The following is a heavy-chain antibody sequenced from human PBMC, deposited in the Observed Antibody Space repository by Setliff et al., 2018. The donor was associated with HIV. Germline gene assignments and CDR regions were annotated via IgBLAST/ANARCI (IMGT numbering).Heavy chain of an antibody. V-gene: IGHV4-59*08. CDR2: IFYTGST. Sequence: PSETLSLTCTVSGGSISSYYWTWLRQFPGKGLEWIGFIFYTGSTTCNPSLNSRVTISVDTSKNQFSLKVTSVTAADTAVYYCGRQVPVPGVAVTPIDYWGQGTLVTV. J-gene: IGHJ4*02. CDR1: GGSISSYY. CDR3: GRQVPVPGVAVTPIDY. D-gene: IGHD3-22*01.